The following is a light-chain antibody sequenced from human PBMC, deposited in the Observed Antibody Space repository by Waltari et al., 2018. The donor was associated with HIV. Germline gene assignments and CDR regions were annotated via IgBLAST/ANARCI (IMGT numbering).Light chain of an antibody. Sequence: MLTQSPSTLSLSPGGRATLSCRASKSLGGSYLAWYQQMPGQAPRLLIYSTSKRAAGIPERFSGSGSGTDFTLTVSRLEPEDSAIYYCHQYGRSPWTFGQGTKVEIK. CDR1: KSLGGSY. CDR2: STS. CDR3: HQYGRSPWT. V-gene: IGKV3-20*01. J-gene: IGKJ1*01.